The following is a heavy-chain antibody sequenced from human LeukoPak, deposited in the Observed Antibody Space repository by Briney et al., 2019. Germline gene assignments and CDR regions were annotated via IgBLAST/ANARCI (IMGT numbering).Heavy chain of an antibody. CDR3: ARLSGSSSWYESPDY. D-gene: IGHD6-13*01. Sequence: SETLSFTCTVSGGSISSDSYYWSWIRQPAGKGLEWIGRIYTSGSTNYNPSLKSRVTISVDTSKNQFSLKLSSVTAADTAVYYCARLSGSSSWYESPDYWGQGTLVTVSS. V-gene: IGHV4-61*02. CDR1: GGSISSDSYY. CDR2: IYTSGST. J-gene: IGHJ4*02.